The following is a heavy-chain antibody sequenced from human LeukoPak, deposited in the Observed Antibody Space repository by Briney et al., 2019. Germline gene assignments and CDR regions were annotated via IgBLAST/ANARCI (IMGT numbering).Heavy chain of an antibody. J-gene: IGHJ4*02. D-gene: IGHD2-15*01. V-gene: IGHV3-48*01. CDR2: ISSSSSTI. CDR3: AKSGRYCSGSTCYQEASLDY. CDR1: GFTFSSYS. Sequence: GGSLRLSCAASGFTFSSYSMNWVRQAPGKGLEWVSYISSSSSTIYYADTVKGRFTISRDNAKNSLYLQMNSLRAEDTAVYYCAKSGRYCSGSTCYQEASLDYWGQGTLVTVSS.